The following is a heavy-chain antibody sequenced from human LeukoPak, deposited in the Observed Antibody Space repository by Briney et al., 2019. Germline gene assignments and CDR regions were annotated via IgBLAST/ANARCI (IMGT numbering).Heavy chain of an antibody. CDR3: ASKISRGWDAQGTK. D-gene: IGHD6-19*01. CDR1: GFTFSSYR. V-gene: IGHV3-7*01. J-gene: IGHJ4*02. Sequence: GGSLRLSCAASGFTFSSYRMSWVRQAPGKGLEWVANIKQDGSEKYYVDSVKGRFTISRDNAKNSLYLQMNSLRAEDTAVYYCASKISRGWDAQGTKWGQGTLVTVSS. CDR2: IKQDGSEK.